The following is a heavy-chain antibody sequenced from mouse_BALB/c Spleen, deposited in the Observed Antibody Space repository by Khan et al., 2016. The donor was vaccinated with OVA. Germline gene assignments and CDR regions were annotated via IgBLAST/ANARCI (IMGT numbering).Heavy chain of an antibody. CDR2: IWSDGST. CDR3: ARQPYYDDNVMDY. J-gene: IGHJ4*01. Sequence: QVQLKQSGPGLVAPSQSLSITCTISGFSLTNYGVHWVRQPPGKGLEWLVVIWSDGSTTYNSALKSRLIITKDNSKSQVFLKMNSLQTDDTAIYFCARQPYYDDNVMDYWGQGTSVTVSS. D-gene: IGHD2-13*01. V-gene: IGHV2-6-1*01. CDR1: GFSLTNYG.